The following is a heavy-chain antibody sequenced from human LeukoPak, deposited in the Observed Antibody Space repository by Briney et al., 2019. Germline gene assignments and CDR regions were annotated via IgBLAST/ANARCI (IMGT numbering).Heavy chain of an antibody. J-gene: IGHJ4*02. D-gene: IGHD3-3*01. CDR1: GFSLTTSGMC. Sequence: SGPALVKPRQTLTLTCTFSGFSLTTSGMCVTWIRQPPGEALEWHARIDWNDDTYYSTSLKTRLTISKDTSKKQVVLTMTNMDPVDTATYYCARMYYDFWSGYSHYFFDHWGQGTLVSVPS. CDR2: IDWNDDT. CDR3: ARMYYDFWSGYSHYFFDH. V-gene: IGHV2-70*11.